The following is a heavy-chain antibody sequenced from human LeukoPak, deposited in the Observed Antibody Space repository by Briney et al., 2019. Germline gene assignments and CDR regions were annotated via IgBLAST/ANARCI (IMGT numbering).Heavy chain of an antibody. CDR3: ARELPNRIAAAGTLDQYYYYYYGMDV. D-gene: IGHD6-13*01. V-gene: IGHV3-30*04. J-gene: IGHJ6*02. Sequence: GRSLRLSCAASGFTFSSYAMHWVRQAPGKGLEWVAVISYDGSNKYYADSVKGRFTISRDNSKNTLYLQMNSLRAEDTAVYYCARELPNRIAAAGTLDQYYYYYYGMDVWGQGTTVTVSS. CDR1: GFTFSSYA. CDR2: ISYDGSNK.